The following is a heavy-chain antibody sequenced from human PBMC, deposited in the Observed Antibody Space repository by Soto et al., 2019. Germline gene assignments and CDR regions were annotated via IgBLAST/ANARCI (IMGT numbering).Heavy chain of an antibody. J-gene: IGHJ4*02. CDR3: VKQAHGLDGVAFDY. D-gene: IGHD2-15*01. Sequence: GGSLRLSCSASGFIFSESTIYWVRQVPGKGLEAISAVSTSGRSIYYADSVKDRFTISRDNSKNTLFLQMGSLRPEDTAIYYCVKQAHGLDGVAFDYWGQGTQVTVSS. CDR1: GFIFSEST. V-gene: IGHV3-64D*06. CDR2: VSTSGRSI.